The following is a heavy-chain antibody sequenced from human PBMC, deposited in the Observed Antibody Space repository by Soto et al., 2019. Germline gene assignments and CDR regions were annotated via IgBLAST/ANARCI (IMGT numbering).Heavy chain of an antibody. Sequence: ASVKVSCKASGYTFTSYYMHWVRQAPGQGLEWMGIINPSGGSTSYAQKLQGRVTMTRDTSTSTVYMELSSLRSEDTAVYYCARDIVLMVYARIFDYWGQGTLVTVSS. J-gene: IGHJ4*02. V-gene: IGHV1-46*03. D-gene: IGHD2-8*01. CDR3: ARDIVLMVYARIFDY. CDR1: GYTFTSYY. CDR2: INPSGGST.